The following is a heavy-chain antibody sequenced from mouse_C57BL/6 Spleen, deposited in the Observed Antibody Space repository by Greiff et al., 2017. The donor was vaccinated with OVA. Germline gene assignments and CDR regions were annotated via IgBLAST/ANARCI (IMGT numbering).Heavy chain of an antibody. D-gene: IGHD1-1*01. Sequence: QVQLQQPGAELVRPGTSVKLSCKASGYTFTSYWMHWVKQRPGQGLEWIGVIDPSDSYTNYNQKFKGKATLTVDTSSSTAYMQLSSLTSEDSAVSYGAENGYYGSSFVYFDYWGQGTTLTVSS. CDR1: GYTFTSYW. J-gene: IGHJ2*01. V-gene: IGHV1-59*01. CDR3: AENGYYGSSFVYFDY. CDR2: IDPSDSYT.